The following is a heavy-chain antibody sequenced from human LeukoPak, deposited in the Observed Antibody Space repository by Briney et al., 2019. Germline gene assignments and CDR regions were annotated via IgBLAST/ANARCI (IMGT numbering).Heavy chain of an antibody. V-gene: IGHV4-30-2*01. D-gene: IGHD3-10*01. CDR2: IYHSGST. CDR1: GGSISSGGYY. Sequence: PSETLSLTCTVSGGSISSGGYYWSWIRQPPGKGLEWIGYIYHSGSTYYNPSLKSRVTISVDRSKNQFSLKLSSVTAADTAVYYCARVIVHYGSGSYYNVPNPHFDYWGQGTLDTVSS. CDR3: ARVIVHYGSGSYYNVPNPHFDY. J-gene: IGHJ4*02.